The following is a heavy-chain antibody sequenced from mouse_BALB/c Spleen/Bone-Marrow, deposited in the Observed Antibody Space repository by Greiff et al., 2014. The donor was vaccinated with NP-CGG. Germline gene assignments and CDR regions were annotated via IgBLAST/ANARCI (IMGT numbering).Heavy chain of an antibody. CDR3: ARSRDYGTSKSAWFAY. CDR2: ISCYNGAT. Sequence: LVKTGASVKISCKASGYSFTGYYMHWVKQSHGKSLEWIGYISCYNGATSYNQKFRGKATFTVDTSSSTAYMQFNSRTSEDSAVYYCARSRDYGTSKSAWFAYWGQGTLVTVSA. CDR1: GYSFTGYY. J-gene: IGHJ3*01. D-gene: IGHD1-1*01. V-gene: IGHV1S34*01.